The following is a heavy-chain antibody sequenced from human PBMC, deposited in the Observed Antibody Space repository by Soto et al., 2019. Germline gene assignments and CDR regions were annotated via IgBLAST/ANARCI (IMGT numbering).Heavy chain of an antibody. CDR1: GYTFIGFS. V-gene: IGHV1-2*02. D-gene: IGHD2-15*01. J-gene: IGHJ6*02. Sequence: ASVKVSCKSSGYTFIGFSLHWVRQAPGQGLEWMGWINPKNGDTYYAQKFQGRVTMTRDTSINTVYMELNSLKSDDTAVYYCSKGRWTVGHCSGGSCYDGMDVWGQGTTVTVSS. CDR3: SKGRWTVGHCSGGSCYDGMDV. CDR2: INPKNGDT.